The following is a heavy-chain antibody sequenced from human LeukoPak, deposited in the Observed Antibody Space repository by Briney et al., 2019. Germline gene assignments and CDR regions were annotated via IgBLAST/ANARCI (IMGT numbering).Heavy chain of an antibody. CDR1: GGTFSSYA. Sequence: ASVKVSCKASGGTFSSYAISWVRQAPGQGLEWMGRIIPILGIANYAQKFQGRVTITADKSTSTAYMELSSLRSEDTAVYYCARANYYYDSSGYLIPFFDYWGQGTLATVSS. CDR3: ARANYYYDSSGYLIPFFDY. D-gene: IGHD3-22*01. J-gene: IGHJ4*02. CDR2: IIPILGIA. V-gene: IGHV1-69*04.